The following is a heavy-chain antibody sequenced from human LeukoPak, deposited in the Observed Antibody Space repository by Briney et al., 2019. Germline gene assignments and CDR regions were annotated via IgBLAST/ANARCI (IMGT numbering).Heavy chain of an antibody. J-gene: IGHJ4*02. CDR3: AKEGGTGTRFDY. CDR1: GFTFRSDA. CDR2: ISGSGDIA. D-gene: IGHD1-7*01. Sequence: GGSLRLSCAASGFTFRSDAMSWVRQAPGKGLEWVSAISGSGDIAYYADSVKGRFTISRDNSKNTLYLQMNSLRAEDTAVYYCAKEGGTGTRFDYWGQGTLVTVSS. V-gene: IGHV3-23*01.